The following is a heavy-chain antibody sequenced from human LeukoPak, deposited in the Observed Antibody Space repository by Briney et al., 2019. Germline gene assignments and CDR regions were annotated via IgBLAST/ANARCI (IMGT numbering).Heavy chain of an antibody. CDR3: AMTPYYDFWSGYWGFDY. CDR2: ISAYNGNT. J-gene: IGHJ4*02. V-gene: IGHV1-18*01. CDR1: GCTFTSYG. Sequence: RASVKVSCTASGCTFTSYGISWVRQAPGQGLEWMGWISAYNGNTNYAQKLQGRVTMTTDTSTSTAYMELRSLRSDDTAVYYCAMTPYYDFWSGYWGFDYWGQGTLVTVSS. D-gene: IGHD3-3*01.